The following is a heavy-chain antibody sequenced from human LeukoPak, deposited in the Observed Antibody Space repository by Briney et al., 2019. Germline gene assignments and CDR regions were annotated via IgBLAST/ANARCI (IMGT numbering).Heavy chain of an antibody. CDR3: ARVGSAWHRGGFDI. CDR1: GFTFGSYW. V-gene: IGHV3-7*01. J-gene: IGHJ3*02. D-gene: IGHD6-19*01. CDR2: IKQDGSER. Sequence: PGGSLRLSCAASGFTFGSYWMTWVRQAQGKGLEWVANIKQDGSERYYVDSVKGRFTISRDNAKNSLYLQLNILRAEDTALYFCARVGSAWHRGGFDIWGQGTLVTVSS.